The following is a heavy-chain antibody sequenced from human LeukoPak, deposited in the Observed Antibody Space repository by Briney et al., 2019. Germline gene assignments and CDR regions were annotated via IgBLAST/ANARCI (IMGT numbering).Heavy chain of an antibody. CDR1: GDSVSSNSAA. CDR3: ASYDILTGSYGMDV. CDR2: TYYRSKWYN. J-gene: IGHJ6*02. D-gene: IGHD3-9*01. V-gene: IGHV6-1*01. Sequence: SQTLSLTCAISGDSVSSNSAAWNWIRQSPSRGLEWLGRTYYRSKWYNDYAVSVKSRITINPDTSKNQFSLQLNSVTPEDTAVHYCASYDILTGSYGMDVWGQGTTVTVSS.